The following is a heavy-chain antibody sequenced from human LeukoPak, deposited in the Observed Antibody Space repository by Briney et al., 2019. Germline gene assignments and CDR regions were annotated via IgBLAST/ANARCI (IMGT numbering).Heavy chain of an antibody. CDR2: IRYDGSNK. J-gene: IGHJ4*02. Sequence: GGSLRLSCAASGFTFSSYGMHWVRQAPGKGLEWVAFIRYDGSNKYYADSVKGRFTISRDNSKNTLYLQMNSLRAEDTAVYYCAKTSHMNYYGSGSYLDYWGQGTLVTVSS. V-gene: IGHV3-30*02. CDR3: AKTSHMNYYGSGSYLDY. CDR1: GFTFSSYG. D-gene: IGHD3-10*01.